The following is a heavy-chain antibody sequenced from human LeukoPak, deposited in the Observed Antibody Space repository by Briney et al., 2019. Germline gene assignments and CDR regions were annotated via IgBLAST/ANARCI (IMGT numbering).Heavy chain of an antibody. CDR3: ERVPNYDILTGYSGLDAFDI. Sequence: GGSLRLSCAASGFTVSSNYMSWVRQAPGKGLEWVSVIYSGGSTYYADSGKGRFTISRDNFQNTMHLQMNSLRAEDTGVYYCERVPNYDILTGYSGLDAFDIWGQGTMVTVSS. CDR2: IYSGGST. J-gene: IGHJ3*02. CDR1: GFTVSSNY. V-gene: IGHV3-53*01. D-gene: IGHD3-9*01.